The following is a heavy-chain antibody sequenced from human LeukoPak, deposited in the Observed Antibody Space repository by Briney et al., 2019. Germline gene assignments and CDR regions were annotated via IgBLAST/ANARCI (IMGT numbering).Heavy chain of an antibody. V-gene: IGHV1-46*01. CDR2: INPSGGST. CDR3: ARDLRGSGSCYNVGGT. D-gene: IGHD3-10*01. Sequence: GASVKVSCKASGYTFTSYYMHWVRQAPGQGLEWMGIINPSGGSTSYAQKFQGRVTMTRDTSTSTVYMELSSLRSEDTAVYYCARDLRGSGSCYNVGGTWGQGTLVTVSS. CDR1: GYTFTSYY. J-gene: IGHJ4*02.